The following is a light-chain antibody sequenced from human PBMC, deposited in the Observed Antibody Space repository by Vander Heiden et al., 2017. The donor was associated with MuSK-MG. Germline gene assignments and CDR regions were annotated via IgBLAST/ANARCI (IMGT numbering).Light chain of an antibody. Sequence: IVLTQPPLSPPVTPGEPASISCRASQSLMHSNGYNYLEWYLKKLVQSPQLLIDLGCNRASGASDRFSGRASGKDFPPKISRVAAEDVGVYYLMQSVQGQAFGGGTKVEIK. J-gene: IGKJ4*01. CDR3: MQSVQGQA. CDR1: QSLMHSNGYNY. CDR2: LGC. V-gene: IGKV2-28*01.